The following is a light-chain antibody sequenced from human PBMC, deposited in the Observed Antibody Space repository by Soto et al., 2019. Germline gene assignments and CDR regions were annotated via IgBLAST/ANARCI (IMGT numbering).Light chain of an antibody. CDR2: DAS. CDR3: QQRNNWPPSIT. Sequence: EIVLTQSPATLSLSPGERATLSCRASQSVGGHLAWYQQKPGQAPRLLIYDASDRATGIPARFSGSGSETDFTLNISSLAPDDFAVYYCQQRNNWPPSITFGQGTRLEIK. CDR1: QSVGGH. V-gene: IGKV3-11*01. J-gene: IGKJ5*01.